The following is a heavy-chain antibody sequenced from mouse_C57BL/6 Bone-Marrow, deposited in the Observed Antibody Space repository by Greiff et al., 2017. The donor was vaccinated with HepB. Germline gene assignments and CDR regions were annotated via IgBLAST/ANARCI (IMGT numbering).Heavy chain of an antibody. J-gene: IGHJ1*03. Sequence: QVQLQQSGAELVKPGASVKLSCKASGYTFTSYWMHWVKQRPGQGLEWIGMIHPNSGSTNYNEKFKSKAILTVDKSSSTAYMQLSSLTSEDSAVYYCARLGMVTTDWYFDVWGTGTTVTVSS. CDR3: ARLGMVTTDWYFDV. V-gene: IGHV1-64*01. CDR2: IHPNSGST. CDR1: GYTFTSYW. D-gene: IGHD2-3*01.